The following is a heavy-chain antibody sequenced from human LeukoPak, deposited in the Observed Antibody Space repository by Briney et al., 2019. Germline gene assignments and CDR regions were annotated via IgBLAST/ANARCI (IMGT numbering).Heavy chain of an antibody. J-gene: IGHJ1*01. V-gene: IGHV4-34*01. Sequence: SETLSLTCAVYGGSFSGYYWSWIRQPPGKGLEWIGEINHSGSTNYNPSLKSRVTISVDTSKNQFSLKLSSVTAADTAVYYCARGPALRYFDWSRGYFQHWGQGTLVTVSS. CDR1: GGSFSGYY. CDR3: ARGPALRYFDWSRGYFQH. CDR2: INHSGST. D-gene: IGHD3-9*01.